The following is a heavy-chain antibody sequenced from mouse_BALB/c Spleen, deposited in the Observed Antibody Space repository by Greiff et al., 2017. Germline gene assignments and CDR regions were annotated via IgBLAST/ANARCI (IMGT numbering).Heavy chain of an antibody. J-gene: IGHJ3*01. CDR1: GYTFTSYW. CDR2: IYPGSGST. CDR3: TRSYYEGFAY. D-gene: IGHD1-1*01. Sequence: LQQPGSKLVRPGASVKLSCKASGYTFTSYWMHWVKQRPGQGLEWIGNIYPGSGSTNYDEKFKSKATLTVDTSSSTAYMQLSSLTSEDSAVYYCTRSYYEGFAYWGQGTLVTVSA. V-gene: IGHV1S22*01.